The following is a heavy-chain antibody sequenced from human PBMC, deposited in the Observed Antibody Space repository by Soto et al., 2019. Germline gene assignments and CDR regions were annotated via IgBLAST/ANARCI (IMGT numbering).Heavy chain of an antibody. CDR3: ARGYYDILTGYYPDRMDV. Sequence: QVQLQESGPGLVKPSQTLSLTCTVSGGSISSGGYYWSWIRQHPGKGLEWIGYIYYSGSTYYNPSLKRRVTIAVDTSKNQFSLKLSSVTAADTAVYYCARGYYDILTGYYPDRMDVWGQGTTVTVSS. J-gene: IGHJ6*02. D-gene: IGHD3-9*01. CDR1: GGSISSGGYY. V-gene: IGHV4-31*03. CDR2: IYYSGST.